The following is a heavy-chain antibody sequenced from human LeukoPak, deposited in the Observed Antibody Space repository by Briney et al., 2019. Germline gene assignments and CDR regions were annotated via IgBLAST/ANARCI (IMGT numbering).Heavy chain of an antibody. Sequence: PTGRSLRLSGAASGFTFSSYGMHGVRQAPGKGLEWVAVIWYDGSNKYYADSVKGRFTISRDNSKNTLYLQMNSLRAEDTAVYYCARAPYYYDSSGPNYEIGCDYWGQGTLVTVSS. CDR2: IWYDGSNK. CDR1: GFTFSSYG. V-gene: IGHV3-33*01. CDR3: ARAPYYYDSSGPNYEIGCDY. J-gene: IGHJ4*02. D-gene: IGHD3-22*01.